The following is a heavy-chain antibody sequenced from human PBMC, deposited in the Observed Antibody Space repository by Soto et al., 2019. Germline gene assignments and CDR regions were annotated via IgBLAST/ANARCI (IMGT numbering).Heavy chain of an antibody. D-gene: IGHD3-10*01. CDR1: GFSLSTSGVG. Sequence: QITLKESGPPLVKPTQTLTLTCTFSGFSLSTSGVGVGWIRQPPGKALEWLALIYWDDDKRYSPSLKSRLTITKDTSKNQVVLTMTNMDPVDTATYYCARTYYYGSGSYYNRINWFDPWGQGTLVTVSS. CDR3: ARTYYYGSGSYYNRINWFDP. V-gene: IGHV2-5*02. CDR2: IYWDDDK. J-gene: IGHJ5*02.